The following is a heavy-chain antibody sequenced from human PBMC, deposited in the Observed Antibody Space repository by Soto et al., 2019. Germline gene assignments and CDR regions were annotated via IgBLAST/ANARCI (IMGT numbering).Heavy chain of an antibody. J-gene: IGHJ4*02. D-gene: IGHD4-17*01. Sequence: SETLSLTCAVSGYSISSGYYWGWIRQPPGKGLEWIGSIYHSGSTSYNPSLKSRVTISVDTSMNQFSLKLCSVTAAATPVYYFASLTATFNCWGQVTLVTVSS. CDR1: GYSISSGYY. CDR2: IYHSGST. CDR3: ASLTATFNC. V-gene: IGHV4-38-2*01.